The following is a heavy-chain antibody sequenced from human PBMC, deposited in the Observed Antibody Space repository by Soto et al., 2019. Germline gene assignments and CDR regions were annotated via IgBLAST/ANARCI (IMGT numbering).Heavy chain of an antibody. Sequence: ASVKVSCKASGYTFTGYYMHWVRQAPGQGLEWMGWINPNSGGTNYAQKFQGWVTMTRDTSISTAYMELSRLRSDDTAVYYCGRGLGRYYYFVMEVWGKGPTVTVA. CDR1: GYTFTGYY. CDR3: GRGLGRYYYFVMEV. V-gene: IGHV1-2*04. CDR2: INPNSGGT. D-gene: IGHD7-27*01. J-gene: IGHJ6*04.